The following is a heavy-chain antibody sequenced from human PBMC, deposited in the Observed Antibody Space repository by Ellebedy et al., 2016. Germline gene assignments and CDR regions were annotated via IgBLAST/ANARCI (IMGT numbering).Heavy chain of an antibody. Sequence: GESLKISCAASGFTVSSNYMSWVRQAPGKGLEWVSVIYSGGSTYYADSVKGRFTISRDNSKNTLYLQMNSLSAEDTAVYYCASDFSGGSEYWGQGTLVTVSS. CDR1: GFTVSSNY. D-gene: IGHD2-15*01. CDR2: IYSGGST. CDR3: ASDFSGGSEY. J-gene: IGHJ4*02. V-gene: IGHV3-66*01.